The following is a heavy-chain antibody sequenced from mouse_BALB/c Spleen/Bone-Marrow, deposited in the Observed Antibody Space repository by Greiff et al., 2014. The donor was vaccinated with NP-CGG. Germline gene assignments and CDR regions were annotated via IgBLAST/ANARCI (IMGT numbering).Heavy chain of an antibody. Sequence: VQLQQSGAELVKPGASVKLSCKASGYTFTSYYMYWVKQRPGQGLEWIGEINPSNGGTNFNEKFKSKATLTVDKSSSTAYMQLSSLTSEDSAVHYCTRRLLYYAMDYWGQGTSVTVSS. J-gene: IGHJ4*01. CDR3: TRRLLYYAMDY. D-gene: IGHD2-13*01. V-gene: IGHV1S81*02. CDR1: GYTFTSYY. CDR2: INPSNGGT.